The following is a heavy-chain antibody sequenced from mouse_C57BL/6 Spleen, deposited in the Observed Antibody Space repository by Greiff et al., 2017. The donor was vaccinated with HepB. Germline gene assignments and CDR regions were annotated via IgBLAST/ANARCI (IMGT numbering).Heavy chain of an antibody. J-gene: IGHJ4*01. V-gene: IGHV1-55*01. CDR1: GYTFTSYW. CDR2: IYPGSGST. CDR3: AREDYAMDY. Sequence: SGAELVKPGASVKMSCKASGYTFTSYWITWVKQRPGQGLEWIGDIYPGSGSTNYNEKFKSKATLTVDTSSSTAYMQLSSLTSEDSAVYYCAREDYAMDYWGQGTSVTVSS.